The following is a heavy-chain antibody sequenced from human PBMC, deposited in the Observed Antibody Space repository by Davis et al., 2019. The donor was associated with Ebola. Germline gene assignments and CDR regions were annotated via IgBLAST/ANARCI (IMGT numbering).Heavy chain of an antibody. CDR3: ARLRCSSTSCHHLYYYYGMDV. CDR1: GGSFSGYY. V-gene: IGHV4-34*01. CDR2: INHSGST. Sequence: SETLSLTCAAYGGSFSGYYWSWIRQPPGKGLEWIGEINHSGSTNYNPSLKSRVTISVDTSKNQFSLKLSSVTAADTAVYYCARLRCSSTSCHHLYYYYGMDVWGQGTTVTVSS. D-gene: IGHD2-2*01. J-gene: IGHJ6*02.